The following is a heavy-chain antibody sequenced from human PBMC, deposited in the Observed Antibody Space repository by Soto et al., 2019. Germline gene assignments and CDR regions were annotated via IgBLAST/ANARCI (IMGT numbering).Heavy chain of an antibody. J-gene: IGHJ4*02. D-gene: IGHD3-9*01. CDR2: IKQEGSET. CDR3: ARVLTGAFDY. Sequence: EVQLVESGGGLVQPGGSLRLSCAASGFTFSSYWRRWVRQAPGKGLEWVANIKQEGSETYYVDTVKGRFTISRDNAKNSLYLQMNSLRAEDTAVYYCARVLTGAFDYWGQGTLVTVSS. CDR1: GFTFSSYW. V-gene: IGHV3-7*01.